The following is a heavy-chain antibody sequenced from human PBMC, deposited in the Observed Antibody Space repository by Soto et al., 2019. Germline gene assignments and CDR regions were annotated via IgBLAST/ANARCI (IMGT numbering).Heavy chain of an antibody. CDR2: IWYDGSNK. D-gene: IGHD3-3*01. Sequence: GGSLRLSCAASGFTFSSYGMHWVRQAPGKGLEWVAVIWYDGSNKYYADSVKGRFTISRVNSKNTLYLQMNSLRAEDTAVYYCARDSDYDFWSGYYSHYYGMDVWGQGTTVTVSS. CDR3: ARDSDYDFWSGYYSHYYGMDV. J-gene: IGHJ6*02. CDR1: GFTFSSYG. V-gene: IGHV3-33*01.